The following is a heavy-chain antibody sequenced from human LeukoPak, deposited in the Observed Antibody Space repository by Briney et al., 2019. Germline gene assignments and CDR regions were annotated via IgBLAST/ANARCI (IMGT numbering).Heavy chain of an antibody. Sequence: GGSLRLSCAASGFTFSSHAMHWVRQAPGKGLEWVAVISFDGSIEYYADSVKGRFTISRDDSTNTLYLQMNSLRPEDSALYYCAKDLQHLVRTLSFDYWGQGTLVTVSS. J-gene: IGHJ4*02. CDR2: ISFDGSIE. V-gene: IGHV3-30*04. CDR1: GFTFSSHA. CDR3: AKDLQHLVRTLSFDY. D-gene: IGHD6-13*01.